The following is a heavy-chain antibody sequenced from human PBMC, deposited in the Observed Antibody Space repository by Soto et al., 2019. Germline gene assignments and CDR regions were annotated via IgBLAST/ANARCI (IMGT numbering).Heavy chain of an antibody. J-gene: IGHJ5*02. CDR1: GYTFTSYA. D-gene: IGHD6-19*01. CDR3: APEGSWYNWFDP. V-gene: IGHV1-3*01. Sequence: ASVKVSCKASGYTFTSYAMHWVRHAPGQRLEWMGWINAGNGNTKYSQKFQGRVTITRDTSASTAYMELSSLRSEDTAVYYGAPEGSWYNWFDPWGQGTLVTVSS. CDR2: INAGNGNT.